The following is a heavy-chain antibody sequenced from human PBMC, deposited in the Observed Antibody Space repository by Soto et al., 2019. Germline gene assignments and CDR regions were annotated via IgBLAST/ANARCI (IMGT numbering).Heavy chain of an antibody. CDR2: ISAYNGNT. Sequence: ASVKVSCKASGYTFTSYGISWVRQAPGQGLEWMGWISAYNGNTNYAQKLQGRVTMTTDASTSTAYMELRSLRSDDTAVYYCASYTIAVAGTTYYYYGMDVWGQGTTVTVSS. CDR1: GYTFTSYG. J-gene: IGHJ6*02. V-gene: IGHV1-18*04. CDR3: ASYTIAVAGTTYYYYGMDV. D-gene: IGHD6-19*01.